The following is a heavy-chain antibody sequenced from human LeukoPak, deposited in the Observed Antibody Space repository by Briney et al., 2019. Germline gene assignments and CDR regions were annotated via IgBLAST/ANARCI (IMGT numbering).Heavy chain of an antibody. D-gene: IGHD3-3*01. CDR3: ARDHPRITIFGVDRNGAFDI. CDR2: IYYSGST. V-gene: IGHV4-59*01. Sequence: SETLSLTCTVSGGSISSYYWSWIRQPPGKGLEWIGYIYYSGSTNYNPSLKSRVTISVDTSKNQFSLKLSSVTAADTAVYYCARDHPRITIFGVDRNGAFDIGGQGTMVTVSS. J-gene: IGHJ3*02. CDR1: GGSISSYY.